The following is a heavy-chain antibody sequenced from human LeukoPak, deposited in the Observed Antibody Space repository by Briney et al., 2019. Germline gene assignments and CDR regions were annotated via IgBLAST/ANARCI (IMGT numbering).Heavy chain of an antibody. J-gene: IGHJ4*02. CDR3: ARDWDFWSGHLPGY. CDR2: IYSGGST. Sequence: QSGGSLRLSCAASGFTVSSNYMSWVRQAPGKGLEWVSVIYSGGSTYYADSVKGRFTISRDNSKNTLYLQMNSLRAEDTAVYYCARDWDFWSGHLPGYWGQGTLVTVSS. CDR1: GFTVSSNY. D-gene: IGHD3-3*01. V-gene: IGHV3-53*01.